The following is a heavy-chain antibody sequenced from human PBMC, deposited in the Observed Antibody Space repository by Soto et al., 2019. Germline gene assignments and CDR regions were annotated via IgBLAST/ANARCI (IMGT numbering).Heavy chain of an antibody. V-gene: IGHV1-46*01. CDR2: INPSGGST. CDR3: ARSGFSYSSSPPHFDY. Sequence: QVQLVQSGAEVKKPGASVKVSCKASGYTFTSYYMHWVRQAPGQGLEWMGIINPSGGSTSYAQKFQGRVTMTRDTSTSTVYMELSSLRSEDTAVYYCARSGFSYSSSPPHFDYGGQGTLVTVSS. CDR1: GYTFTSYY. J-gene: IGHJ4*02. D-gene: IGHD6-6*01.